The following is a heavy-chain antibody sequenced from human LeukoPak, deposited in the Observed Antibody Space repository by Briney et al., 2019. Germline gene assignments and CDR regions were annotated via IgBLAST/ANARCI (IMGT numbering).Heavy chain of an antibody. J-gene: IGHJ3*02. CDR3: ARDRHSRYDFWSGHRPRNDAFDI. D-gene: IGHD3-3*01. CDR2: IYTSGST. V-gene: IGHV4-4*07. Sequence: PSETLSLTCTVSGGSISSYYWSWIRQPAGKGLEWIGRIYTSGSTNYNPSLKSRVTMSVDTSKNQFSLKLSSVTAADTAVYYCARDRHSRYDFWSGHRPRNDAFDIWGQGTMVTVSS. CDR1: GGSISSYY.